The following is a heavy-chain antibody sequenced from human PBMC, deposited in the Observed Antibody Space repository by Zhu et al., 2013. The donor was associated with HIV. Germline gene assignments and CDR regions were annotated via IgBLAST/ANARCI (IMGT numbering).Heavy chain of an antibody. D-gene: IGHD2-8*02. CDR2: MSPHRGST. V-gene: IGHV1-8*01. CDR3: ARMDKGSCTATTCPDWFDP. CDR1: GYAFRMFG. J-gene: IGHJ5*02. Sequence: QVSLVQSGPEVKNSGASVKVSCRSSGYAFRMFGISWVRQAPGQGLEWMGWMSPHRGSTGYAQRFQGRVSMTRDTPKHTAYMELSSLQSEDTAVYYCARMDKGSCTATTCPDWFDPGAREPWSPSP.